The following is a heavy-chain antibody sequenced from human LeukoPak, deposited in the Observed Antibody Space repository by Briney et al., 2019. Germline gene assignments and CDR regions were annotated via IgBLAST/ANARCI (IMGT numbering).Heavy chain of an antibody. D-gene: IGHD1-26*01. CDR2: MTYGDTTV. V-gene: IGHV3-48*03. J-gene: IGHJ6*03. CDR1: GLPFSSFH. CDR3: ARVLSGTPFDYYLYMDV. Sequence: PGGSLRLSCVASGLPFSSFHVNWVRQVPGKGLEWLAHMTYGDTTVEYADSIQGRFTISRDAATKTVYLQMNSLRAEDTATYYCARVLSGTPFDYYLYMDVWGKGTTVIVSS.